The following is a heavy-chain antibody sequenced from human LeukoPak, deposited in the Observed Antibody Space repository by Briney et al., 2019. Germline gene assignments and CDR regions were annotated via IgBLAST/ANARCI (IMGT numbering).Heavy chain of an antibody. CDR2: MNPNSGNT. Sequence: GASVKVSCKASGYTFTSYDINWVRQATGQGLEWMGWMNPNSGNTGYAQKFQGRVTMTRNTSISTAYMELSSLRSEDTAVYYCARGSGYSYRLLYYFDYWGQGTLVTVSS. D-gene: IGHD5-18*01. CDR3: ARGSGYSYRLLYYFDY. CDR1: GYTFTSYD. V-gene: IGHV1-8*01. J-gene: IGHJ4*02.